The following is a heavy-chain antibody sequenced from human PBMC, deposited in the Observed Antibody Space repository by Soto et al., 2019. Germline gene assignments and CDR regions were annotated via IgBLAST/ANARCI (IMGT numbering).Heavy chain of an antibody. CDR1: GGTFSSYA. J-gene: IGHJ6*02. Sequence: RASVKVSCKASGGTFSSYAISWVRQAPGQGLEWMGGIIPIFGTANYAQKFQGRVTITADESTSTAYMELSSLRSEDTAVYYCARGRWIADSFAYYYGMDVWGQGTTVTVYS. V-gene: IGHV1-69*13. D-gene: IGHD6-13*01. CDR3: ARGRWIADSFAYYYGMDV. CDR2: IIPIFGTA.